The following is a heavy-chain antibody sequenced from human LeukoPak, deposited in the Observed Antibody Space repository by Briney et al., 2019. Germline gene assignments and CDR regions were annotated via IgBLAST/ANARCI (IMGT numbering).Heavy chain of an antibody. CDR3: ARVVNPPITMVRGVQVYYFDY. CDR2: NIPIFGTA. Sequence: AAVKVSCRAYGGTFSSYAISWVLQAPGQGLEWMRRNIPIFGTANYAQKFQGRVTITADESTSTAYMELSSLRSEDTAVYYCARVVNPPITMVRGVQVYYFDYWGQGTLVTVSS. J-gene: IGHJ4*02. V-gene: IGHV1-69*13. CDR1: GGTFSSYA. D-gene: IGHD3-10*01.